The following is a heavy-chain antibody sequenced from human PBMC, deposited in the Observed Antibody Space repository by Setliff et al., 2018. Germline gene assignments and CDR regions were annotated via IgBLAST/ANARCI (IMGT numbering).Heavy chain of an antibody. Sequence: SETLSLTCAVSDFSVGSVYYWGWIRQPPGRGLEWIANIYYSGTAHYSPSFESRVTMSVDTSKNQFSLNLSSVTAADTALYYCARTSTGRYFDLWGRGTLVTVSS. CDR1: DFSVGSVYY. J-gene: IGHJ2*01. CDR2: IYYSGTA. D-gene: IGHD2-2*01. V-gene: IGHV4-38-2*01. CDR3: ARTSTGRYFDL.